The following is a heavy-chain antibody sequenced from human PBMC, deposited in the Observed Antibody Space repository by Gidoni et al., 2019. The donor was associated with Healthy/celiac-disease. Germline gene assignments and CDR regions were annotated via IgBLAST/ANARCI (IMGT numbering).Heavy chain of an antibody. CDR2: IIPICGTA. Sequence: QVQLVQSGAEVKKPGSSVKVSCKASGGPFSSYAISWVRQAPGQGLEWMGGIIPICGTANYAQKFQGRVTITADESTSTAYMELSSLRSEDTAVYYCAREDCSGGSCYLNCFDPWGQGTLVTVSS. J-gene: IGHJ5*02. CDR1: GGPFSSYA. CDR3: AREDCSGGSCYLNCFDP. D-gene: IGHD2-15*01. V-gene: IGHV1-69*01.